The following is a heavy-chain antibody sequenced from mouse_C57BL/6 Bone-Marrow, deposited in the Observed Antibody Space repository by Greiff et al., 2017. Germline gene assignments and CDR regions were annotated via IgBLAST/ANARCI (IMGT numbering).Heavy chain of an antibody. Sequence: QVQLQQPGAELVMPGASVKLSCKASGYTFTSYWMHWVKQRPGHGLEWIGEIDPSDSYTNYNQKFKGQSTLTVDNSSSTAYLQLGSRTSKDSAVDDCASAFDYYGSSCAMDYWGQGTSVTVSS. D-gene: IGHD1-1*01. J-gene: IGHJ4*01. V-gene: IGHV1-69*01. CDR3: ASAFDYYGSSCAMDY. CDR1: GYTFTSYW. CDR2: IDPSDSYT.